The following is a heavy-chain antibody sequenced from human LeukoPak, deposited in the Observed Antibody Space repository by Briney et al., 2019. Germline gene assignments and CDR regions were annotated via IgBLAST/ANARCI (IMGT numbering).Heavy chain of an antibody. CDR3: ARDLVGYYGSGSA. J-gene: IGHJ5*02. D-gene: IGHD3-10*01. CDR1: GFTFSSYW. V-gene: IGHV3-7*01. CDR2: IKQDGSEK. Sequence: PGGSLRLSCAASGFTFSSYWMTWVRQAPGKGLEWVANIKQDGSEKYYVDSVKGRFTISRDNAKNSLYLQMNSLRAEDTAVYYCARDLVGYYGSGSAWGQGTLVTVSS.